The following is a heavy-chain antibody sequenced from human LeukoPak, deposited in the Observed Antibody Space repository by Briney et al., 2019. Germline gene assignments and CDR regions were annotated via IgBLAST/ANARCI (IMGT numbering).Heavy chain of an antibody. Sequence: ASVKVSCKAPGYTFTGYYMHWVRQAPGQGLEWMGWINPNSGGTNYAQKFQGRVTMTRDTSISTAYMELSRLRSDDTAVYYCASALGYCTNGVCPGAALDYWGQGTLVTVSS. CDR1: GYTFTGYY. D-gene: IGHD2-8*01. J-gene: IGHJ4*02. V-gene: IGHV1-2*02. CDR2: INPNSGGT. CDR3: ASALGYCTNGVCPGAALDY.